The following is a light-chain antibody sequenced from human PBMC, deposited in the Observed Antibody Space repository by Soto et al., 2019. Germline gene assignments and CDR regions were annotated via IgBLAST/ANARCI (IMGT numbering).Light chain of an antibody. J-gene: IGLJ2*01. CDR3: CSYAGSSTLT. Sequence: QSALTQPASVSGSPGQSITISCTGTSSDVVSYNLVSWYQQHPGKAPKLMIYEVSKRPSGVSNRFSGSKSGNTASLTISGLQAEDEADYYCCSYAGSSTLTFGGGTKLTVL. CDR1: SSDVVSYNL. CDR2: EVS. V-gene: IGLV2-23*02.